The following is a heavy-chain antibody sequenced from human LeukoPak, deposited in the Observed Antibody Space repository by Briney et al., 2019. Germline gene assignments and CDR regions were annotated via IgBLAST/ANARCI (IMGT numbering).Heavy chain of an antibody. Sequence: ASVQVSCKASGYTFTGYYMHWVRQAPGQGLEWMGWINPNSGGTNYAQKFQGRVTMTRDTSISTAYMELSRLRSDDTAVYYCALLLTGRGQAFDIWGQGTMVTVSS. CDR2: INPNSGGT. J-gene: IGHJ3*02. CDR1: GYTFTGYY. D-gene: IGHD7-27*01. V-gene: IGHV1-2*02. CDR3: ALLLTGRGQAFDI.